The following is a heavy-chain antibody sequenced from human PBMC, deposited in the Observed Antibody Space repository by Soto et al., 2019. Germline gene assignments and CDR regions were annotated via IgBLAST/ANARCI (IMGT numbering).Heavy chain of an antibody. CDR2: RKEDGSEK. CDR3: ARSGSENDF. CDR1: GFTFSGYW. Sequence: EVQLVESGGGLVQPGGSLRLSCAASGFTFSGYWRSWVRQAPGKGLEWVANRKEDGSEKNSVDSVRGRFTLPRDNAMNSLYLEMNSLRAEDTAVYYCARSGSENDFWGQGTVVTVSS. V-gene: IGHV3-7*03. J-gene: IGHJ4*02. D-gene: IGHD5-12*01.